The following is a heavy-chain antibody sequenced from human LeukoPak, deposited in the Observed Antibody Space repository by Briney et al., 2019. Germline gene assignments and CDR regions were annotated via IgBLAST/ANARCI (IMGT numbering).Heavy chain of an antibody. CDR2: IYYSGTT. J-gene: IGHJ3*02. CDR3: ARLALVVVTAIYAFDI. D-gene: IGHD2-21*02. Sequence: SSETLSLTCTVSGDSVSSSSYYWGWIRQAPGKGLEWIGSIYYSGTTYYNPSLKSRVTISVDTSKNQFSLKLSSVTAADTAVYYCARLALVVVTAIYAFDIWGQGTTVTVSS. CDR1: GDSVSSSSYY. V-gene: IGHV4-39*01.